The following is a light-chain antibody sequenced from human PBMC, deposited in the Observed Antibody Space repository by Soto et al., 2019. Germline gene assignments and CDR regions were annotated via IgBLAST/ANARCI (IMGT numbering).Light chain of an antibody. J-gene: IGLJ1*01. CDR3: SSYTNRNTLV. V-gene: IGLV2-14*03. CDR2: EVT. CDR1: SSDIGAYNY. Sequence: QSALTQPASVSGSPGQSITISCSGTSSDIGAYNYVSWFQQHPGKAPKLVIYEVTIRPSGASNRFSGSKSGNTASLTISGLQAEDEADYYCSSYTNRNTLVFGTGTKVTVL.